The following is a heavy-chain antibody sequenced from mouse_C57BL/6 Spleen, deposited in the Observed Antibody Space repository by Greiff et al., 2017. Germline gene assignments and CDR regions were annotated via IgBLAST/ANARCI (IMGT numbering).Heavy chain of an antibody. V-gene: IGHV1-85*01. CDR1: GYTFPRYD. Sequence: VKVVESGPELVKPGASVKLSCKASGYTFPRYDINWVKQRPGQGLEWIGWIYPRDGSNKYNEKFKGKATLTVDTSASTAYMELHSLTSEDSAVYICARGGTGKNYWGQGTTLTVSS. D-gene: IGHD4-1*01. J-gene: IGHJ2*01. CDR2: IYPRDGSN. CDR3: ARGGTGKNY.